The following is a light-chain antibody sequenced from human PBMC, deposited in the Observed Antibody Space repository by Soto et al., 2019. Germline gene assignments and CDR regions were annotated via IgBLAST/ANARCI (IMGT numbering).Light chain of an antibody. Sequence: EMVMTQGPATLSVSPGERATLSCRSSQSVSSSHLAWYQQKPGQAPRLLIYGASKRATGIPDRFSGSGSGTDFTLTISRLEPEDFAVYCCQQYGSSPRTFGQGTKVDI. CDR1: QSVSSSH. J-gene: IGKJ1*01. CDR3: QQYGSSPRT. CDR2: GAS. V-gene: IGKV3-20*01.